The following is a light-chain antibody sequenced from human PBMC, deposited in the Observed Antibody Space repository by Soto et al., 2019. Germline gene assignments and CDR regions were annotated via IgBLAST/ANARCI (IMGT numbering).Light chain of an antibody. CDR3: QQYGSSGT. Sequence: EIVLTQSPGTLSLSPGERATLSCRASQSVSNNYLAWYQQKPGQAPRLLIYGASNRATGIPDGFSGSGSGTDFTLTISRLEPEDFAVYYCQQYGSSGTFGQGT. CDR1: QSVSNNY. V-gene: IGKV3-20*01. CDR2: GAS. J-gene: IGKJ1*01.